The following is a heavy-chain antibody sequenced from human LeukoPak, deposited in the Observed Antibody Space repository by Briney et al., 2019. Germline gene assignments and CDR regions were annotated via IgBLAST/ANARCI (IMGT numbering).Heavy chain of an antibody. CDR2: FSHIGTHT. J-gene: IGHJ4*02. Sequence: GGSLRLSCAASGFTFSTSAMSWVRQSPGKGLEWVSSFSHIGTHTYYADSVKGRFAISRDNSKNTLYLQMNTVRAEDTAIYYCARQGVDRTARYSGRPFFDYWGQGVLVTVSS. D-gene: IGHD2-8*01. CDR3: ARQGVDRTARYSGRPFFDY. V-gene: IGHV3-23*01. CDR1: GFTFSTSA.